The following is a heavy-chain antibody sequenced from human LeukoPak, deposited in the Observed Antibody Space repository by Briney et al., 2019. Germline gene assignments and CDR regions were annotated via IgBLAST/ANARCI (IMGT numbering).Heavy chain of an antibody. CDR3: ARGDNYGSGIDNYYGLDV. CDR2: ISYDGRNK. CDR1: GFTFSSYV. J-gene: IGHJ6*02. V-gene: IGHV3-30*04. Sequence: GGSLRLSCAASGFTFSSYVIHWVRQAPGKGLEWVAVISYDGRNKYYADSVKGRFTISRDNSKNTLYLQMNSLRAENTAVYYCARGDNYGSGIDNYYGLDVWGQGTTVTVSS. D-gene: IGHD3-10*01.